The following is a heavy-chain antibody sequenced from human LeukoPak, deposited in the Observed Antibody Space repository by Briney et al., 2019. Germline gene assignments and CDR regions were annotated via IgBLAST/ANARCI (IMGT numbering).Heavy chain of an antibody. J-gene: IGHJ4*02. D-gene: IGHD3-9*01. CDR1: GFTVSSNY. CDR2: IYSGGST. CDR3: ARVDILTGYSTDY. Sequence: GRSLRLSCAASGFTVSSNYMSWVRQAPGKGLEWVSVIYSGGSTYYADSVKGRFTISRDNSKNTLYLQMNSLRAEDTAVYYCARVDILTGYSTDYWGQGTLVTVSS. V-gene: IGHV3-53*01.